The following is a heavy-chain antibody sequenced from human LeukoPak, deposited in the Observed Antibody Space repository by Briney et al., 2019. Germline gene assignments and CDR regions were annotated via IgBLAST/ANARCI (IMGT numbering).Heavy chain of an antibody. CDR1: GGSISSSSYY. Sequence: SETLSLTCTVSGGSISSSSYYWSWIRQPPGKGLEWIGYIYYSGSTNYNPSLKSRVTISVDTSKNQFSLKLSSVTAADTAVYYCAREAGLLWFGESDAGGDYWGQGTLVTVSS. V-gene: IGHV4-61*01. J-gene: IGHJ4*02. D-gene: IGHD3-10*01. CDR2: IYYSGST. CDR3: AREAGLLWFGESDAGGDY.